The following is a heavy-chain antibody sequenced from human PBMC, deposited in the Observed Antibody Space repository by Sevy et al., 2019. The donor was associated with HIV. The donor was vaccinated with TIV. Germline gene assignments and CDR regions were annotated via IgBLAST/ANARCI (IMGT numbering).Heavy chain of an antibody. D-gene: IGHD4-17*01. J-gene: IGHJ4*02. V-gene: IGHV3-33*01. CDR1: GFNFSIYG. Sequence: GESLKISCAASGFNFSIYGMHWVRQAPGKGLEWVALIWYDGSNKYYVDSVKGRFTIFRDNSKNTVYLQMNSLRAEDTAVYYCARARDYGNFDYWGQGTLVTVSS. CDR3: ARARDYGNFDY. CDR2: IWYDGSNK.